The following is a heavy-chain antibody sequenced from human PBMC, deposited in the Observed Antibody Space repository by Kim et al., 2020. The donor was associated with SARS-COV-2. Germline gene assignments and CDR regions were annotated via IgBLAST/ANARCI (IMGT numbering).Heavy chain of an antibody. CDR3: ARDSGDHGAKAVAGFDY. D-gene: IGHD6-19*01. V-gene: IGHV4-4*02. J-gene: IGHJ4*02. Sequence: SETLSLTCAVSGGSISSSNWWSWVRQPPGKGLEWIGEIYHSGSTNYNPSLKSRVTISVDKSKNQFSLKLSSVTAADTAVYYCARDSGDHGAKAVAGFDYWGQGTLVTVSS. CDR1: GGSISSSNW. CDR2: IYHSGST.